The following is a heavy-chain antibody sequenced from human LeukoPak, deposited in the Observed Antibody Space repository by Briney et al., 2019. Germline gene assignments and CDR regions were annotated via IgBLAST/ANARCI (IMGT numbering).Heavy chain of an antibody. CDR3: ARDVDYGFDY. V-gene: IGHV3-48*02. J-gene: IGHJ4*02. CDR1: GFTFRIYA. D-gene: IGHD4-17*01. CDR2: ITSSSSTI. Sequence: PGGSLRLSCAASGFTFRIYAMNWVRQAPGKGLEWVSYITSSSSTIYYADSVKGRFTISRDNAKNSLYLQMNSLRDEDTAVYYCARDVDYGFDYWGQGTLVTVSS.